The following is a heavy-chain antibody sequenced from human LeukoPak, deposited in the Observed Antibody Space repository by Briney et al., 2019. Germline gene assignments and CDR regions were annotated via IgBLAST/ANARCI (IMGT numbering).Heavy chain of an antibody. Sequence: SETLSLTCAVYGGPFSGYYWSWIRQPPGKGLEWIGEINHSGSTNYNPSLKSRVTISVDTSKNQFSLKLSSVTAADTAVYYCARGLPGASFDYWGQGTLVTVSS. D-gene: IGHD1-14*01. V-gene: IGHV4-34*01. CDR3: ARGLPGASFDY. CDR2: INHSGST. J-gene: IGHJ4*02. CDR1: GGPFSGYY.